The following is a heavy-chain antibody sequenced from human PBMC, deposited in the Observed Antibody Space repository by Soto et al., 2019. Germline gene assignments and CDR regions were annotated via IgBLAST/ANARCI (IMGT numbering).Heavy chain of an antibody. V-gene: IGHV4-39*01. CDR3: ARRGNSKDAFDI. J-gene: IGHJ3*02. Sequence: QLQLQESGPGLVKPSETLSLTCTVSGGSISSSSYYWGWIRQPPGKGLEWIGSIYYSGSTYYNPSLKSRVTISVDTSKNQFSLKLSSVTAADTAVYYCARRGNSKDAFDIWGQGTMVTVSS. CDR2: IYYSGST. CDR1: GGSISSSSYY. D-gene: IGHD4-4*01.